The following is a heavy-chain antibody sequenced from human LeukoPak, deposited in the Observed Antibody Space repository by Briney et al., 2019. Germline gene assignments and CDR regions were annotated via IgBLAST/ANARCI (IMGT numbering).Heavy chain of an antibody. V-gene: IGHV3-21*01. CDR2: ISSSNFYI. CDR1: GFTFSSYS. CDR3: ARVLDGYNLSPCDY. Sequence: GGSLRLSCAASGFTFSSYSMNWVRQAPGKGLEWLSSISSSNFYIYYADSIKGRFTSSRDDAKNSLYPQMNSLRAEDTAVYYCARVLDGYNLSPCDYWGQGTLVTVSS. J-gene: IGHJ4*02. D-gene: IGHD5-24*01.